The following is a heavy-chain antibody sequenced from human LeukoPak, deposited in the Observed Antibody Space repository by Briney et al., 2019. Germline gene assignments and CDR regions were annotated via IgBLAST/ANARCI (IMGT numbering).Heavy chain of an antibody. CDR3: AKDLSVGMVVPAARTNWFDP. V-gene: IGHV3-23*01. CDR2: ISGSGGST. J-gene: IGHJ5*02. D-gene: IGHD2-2*01. Sequence: GGSLRLSCAASGFTFSSYAMSWVRQAPGKGLEWVSAISGSGGSTYYADSVKGRFTISRDNSKNTLYLQMNSLRAEDTAVYYCAKDLSVGMVVPAARTNWFDPWGQGTLVTVSS. CDR1: GFTFSSYA.